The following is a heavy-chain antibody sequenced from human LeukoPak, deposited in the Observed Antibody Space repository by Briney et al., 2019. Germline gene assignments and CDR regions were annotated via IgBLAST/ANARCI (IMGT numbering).Heavy chain of an antibody. CDR2: IYTSGST. D-gene: IGHD4-17*01. CDR3: ARQRDYGDYSFDY. Sequence: PSETLSLTCTVSGGSINSYYWSWIRQPPGKGLEWIGYIYTSGSTNYNPSLKSRVTISVDTSKNQFSLKLSSVTAADTAVYYCARQRDYGDYSFDYWGQGTLVTVSS. J-gene: IGHJ4*02. V-gene: IGHV4-4*09. CDR1: GGSINSYY.